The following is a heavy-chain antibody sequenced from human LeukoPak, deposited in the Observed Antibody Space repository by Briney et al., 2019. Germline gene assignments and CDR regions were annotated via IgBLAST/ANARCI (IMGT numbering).Heavy chain of an antibody. CDR2: IWYDASNK. V-gene: IGHV3-33*01. D-gene: IGHD1-26*01. Sequence: GGSLRLSCAASVFTFSNFGMHWVRQAPGKGLEWVAVIWYDASNKYYADSVKGRFTISRDNSKNTLYLQMNSLRDDDTAVYYCVRGVGVSRFNYFDPWGQGTLVTVSS. CDR1: VFTFSNFG. J-gene: IGHJ5*02. CDR3: VRGVGVSRFNYFDP.